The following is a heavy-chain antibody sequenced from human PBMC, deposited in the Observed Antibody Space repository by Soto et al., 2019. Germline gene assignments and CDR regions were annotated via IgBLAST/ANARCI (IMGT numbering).Heavy chain of an antibody. CDR1: GYTFTGDY. D-gene: IGHD6-6*01. V-gene: IGHV1-18*04. J-gene: IGHJ6*02. CDR3: ARDLAARLYYYYGMDV. CDR2: INAYNGNT. Sequence: ASVKVSCKASGYTFTGDYIHWVRQAPGQGLEWMGWINAYNGNTNYAQKLQGRVTMTTDTSTSTAYMELRSLRSDDTAVYYCARDLAARLYYYYGMDVWGQGTTVTVSS.